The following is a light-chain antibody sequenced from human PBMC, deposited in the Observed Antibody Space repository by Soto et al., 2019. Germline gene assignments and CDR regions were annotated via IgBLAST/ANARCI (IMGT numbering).Light chain of an antibody. CDR3: QSYDSGLFWV. Sequence: QSVLTQPPSVSGAPGQRVTISCTGSSSNIGAGYDVHWYQQVPGTAPKLLIYDNNNRPSGVPDRFSGSKSGTSASLAITGLQAEDETDYYCQSYDSGLFWVFGGGTKLTVL. J-gene: IGLJ3*02. CDR2: DNN. V-gene: IGLV1-40*01. CDR1: SSNIGAGYD.